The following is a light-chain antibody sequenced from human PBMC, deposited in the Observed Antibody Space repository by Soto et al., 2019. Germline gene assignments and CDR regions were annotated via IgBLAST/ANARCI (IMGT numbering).Light chain of an antibody. CDR3: CSYAGSYIFVV. CDR2: DVN. J-gene: IGLJ2*01. Sequence: QSALTQPRSVSGSPGQSVTISCTGSSSDVGGYNFVSWYQQHPGKAPKLMIYDVNRRPSGVPDRFSGSKSGNTASLTISGLQAEDEADYYCCSYAGSYIFVVFGGGTKLTVL. V-gene: IGLV2-11*01. CDR1: SSDVGGYNF.